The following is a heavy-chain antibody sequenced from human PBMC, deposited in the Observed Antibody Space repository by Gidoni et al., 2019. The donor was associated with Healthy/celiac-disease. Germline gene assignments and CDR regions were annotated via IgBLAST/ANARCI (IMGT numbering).Heavy chain of an antibody. D-gene: IGHD5-18*01. CDR1: GFTSSSYA. J-gene: IGHJ6*02. CDR2: ISYDGSNK. CDR3: ARDGTFRDSYGEIIYYYYGMDV. Sequence: QVQLVESGGGVVQPGRSLSLSCAASGFTSSSYAMHWVRQAPGKGLEWVAVISYDGSNKYYADSVKGRFTISRDNSKNTLYLQMNSLRAEDTAVYYCARDGTFRDSYGEIIYYYYGMDVWGQGTTVTVSS. V-gene: IGHV3-30-3*01.